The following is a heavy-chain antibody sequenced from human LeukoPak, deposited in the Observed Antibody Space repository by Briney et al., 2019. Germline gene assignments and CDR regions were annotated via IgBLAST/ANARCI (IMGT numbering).Heavy chain of an antibody. CDR2: IIPIFGTA. J-gene: IGHJ5*02. CDR1: GGTFSSYA. V-gene: IGHV1-69*05. Sequence: SVKVSCKASGGTFSSYAISWVRQAPGQGLKWMGRIIPIFGTANYAQKFQGRVTITTDESTSTAYMELSSLRSEDTAVYYCASIAAADYNWFDPWGQGTLVTVSS. CDR3: ASIAAADYNWFDP. D-gene: IGHD6-13*01.